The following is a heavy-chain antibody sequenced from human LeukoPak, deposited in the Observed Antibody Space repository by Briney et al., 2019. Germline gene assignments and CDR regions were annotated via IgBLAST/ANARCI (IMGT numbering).Heavy chain of an antibody. CDR1: GGSISSGDYY. Sequence: SQTLSLTCTVSGGSISSGDYYWSWIRQPPGKGLEWIGYIYYSGSTYYNPSLKSRVTISVDTSKNQFSLKLSSVTAADTALYYCARVDSNYVLGYWGQGTLVTVSS. CDR3: ARVDSNYVLGY. D-gene: IGHD4-11*01. J-gene: IGHJ4*02. CDR2: IYYSGST. V-gene: IGHV4-30-4*08.